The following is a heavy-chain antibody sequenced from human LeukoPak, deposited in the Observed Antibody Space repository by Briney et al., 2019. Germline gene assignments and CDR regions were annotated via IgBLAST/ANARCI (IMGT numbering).Heavy chain of an antibody. V-gene: IGHV1-69*05. CDR2: FIPLFGSA. CDR3: ARGGGPYESTGFFAGPFDY. J-gene: IGHJ4*02. D-gene: IGHD3-22*01. CDR1: GDTFSTNA. Sequence: GSSVKVSCKASGDTFSTNALSWVRLAPGQGLEWMGGFIPLFGSAHYAQKLQGRITITTDESTSTAYMVLSNLRSDDTAVYCCARGGGPYESTGFFAGPFDYWGQGTLVTVSS.